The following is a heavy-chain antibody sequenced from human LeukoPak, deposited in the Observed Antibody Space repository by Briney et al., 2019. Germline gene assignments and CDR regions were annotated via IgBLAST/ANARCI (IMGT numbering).Heavy chain of an antibody. CDR1: GFTFITYA. Sequence: GGSLRLSCAASGFTFITYAMSWVRQAPGKGLEWVGFIRSKAYGGTTEYAASVKGRFTISRDDSKSIAYLQMNSLKTEDTAVYYCTRVWNSGSFDYWGQGTLVTVSS. V-gene: IGHV3-49*04. CDR3: TRVWNSGSFDY. J-gene: IGHJ4*02. D-gene: IGHD1-26*01. CDR2: IRSKAYGGTT.